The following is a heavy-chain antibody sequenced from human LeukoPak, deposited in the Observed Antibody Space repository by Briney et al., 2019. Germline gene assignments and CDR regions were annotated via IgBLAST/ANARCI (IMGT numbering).Heavy chain of an antibody. V-gene: IGHV1-2*02. Sequence: ASVKVSCKASGYTFTGYYMNWVRRAPGQGLEWMGWINPNSGGTDYAQKFQGRVTMTRDTSISTAYMELSRLRSDDTAVNYCARGEYSSSWFFDYWGQGTLVTVSS. CDR2: INPNSGGT. J-gene: IGHJ4*02. CDR3: ARGEYSSSWFFDY. CDR1: GYTFTGYY. D-gene: IGHD6-13*01.